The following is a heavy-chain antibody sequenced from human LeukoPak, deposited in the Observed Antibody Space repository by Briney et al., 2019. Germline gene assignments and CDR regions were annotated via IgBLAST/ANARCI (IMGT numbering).Heavy chain of an antibody. CDR1: GGSISSGGYY. CDR3: ARIGYYDSSGYYLPYYYYGMDV. Sequence: SETLSLTCTVSGGSISSGGYYWSWIRQHPGKGLEWIGYIYYSGSTYYNPSLKSRVTISVDTSKNQFSLKLSSVTAADTAVYYCARIGYYDSSGYYLPYYYYGMDVWGQGTTVTVSS. D-gene: IGHD3-22*01. J-gene: IGHJ6*02. CDR2: IYYSGST. V-gene: IGHV4-31*03.